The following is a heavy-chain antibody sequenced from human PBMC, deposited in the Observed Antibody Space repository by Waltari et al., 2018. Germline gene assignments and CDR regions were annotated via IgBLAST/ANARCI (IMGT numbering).Heavy chain of an antibody. J-gene: IGHJ5*02. Sequence: EVQLVESGGGLIQPGGSLRLSCAASGFTVSSNYMSWVRQAPGKGLELVSVIYSGGSTYYPDSVKGRFTISRDNSKNTLYLQMNSLRAEDTAVYYCARVSGGGNSGGVFDPWGQGTLVTVSS. CDR2: IYSGGST. CDR3: ARVSGGGNSGGVFDP. D-gene: IGHD2-21*02. V-gene: IGHV3-53*01. CDR1: GFTVSSNY.